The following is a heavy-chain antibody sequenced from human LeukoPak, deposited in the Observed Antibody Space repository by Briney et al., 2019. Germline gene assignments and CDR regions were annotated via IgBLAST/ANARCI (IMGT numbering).Heavy chain of an antibody. V-gene: IGHV3-30-3*01. CDR3: AKNFDYGDYVYAFDI. Sequence: GGSLRLSCAASGFTFSSYAMHWVRQAPGKGLEWVAVISYDGSNKYYADSVKGRFTISRDNSKNTLYLQMNSLRAEDTAVYYCAKNFDYGDYVYAFDIWGQGTMVTVSS. J-gene: IGHJ3*02. CDR1: GFTFSSYA. CDR2: ISYDGSNK. D-gene: IGHD4-17*01.